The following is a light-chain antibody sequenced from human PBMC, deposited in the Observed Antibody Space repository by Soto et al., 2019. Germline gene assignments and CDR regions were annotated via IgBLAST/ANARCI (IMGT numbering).Light chain of an antibody. CDR3: QQYGSSPIT. CDR2: GAS. CDR1: QSVSNNY. J-gene: IGKJ5*01. V-gene: IGKV3-20*01. Sequence: EIVLTQSPGTLSLSPGERATLSCSASQSVSNNYLAWYQQKPGQAPRLLIYGASSRATGIPDRFSGSGSGTDFTLTISRLEPEDFAVYYCQQYGSSPITFGQGTRLGIK.